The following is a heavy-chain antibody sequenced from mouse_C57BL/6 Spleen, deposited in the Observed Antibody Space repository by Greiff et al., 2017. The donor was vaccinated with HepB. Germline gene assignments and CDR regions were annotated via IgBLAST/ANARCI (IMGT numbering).Heavy chain of an antibody. V-gene: IGHV1-80*01. J-gene: IGHJ2*01. CDR1: GYAFSSYW. D-gene: IGHD1-1*01. CDR2: IYPGDGDT. Sequence: VQLQESGAELVKPGASVKISCKASGYAFSSYWMNWVKQRPGKGLEWIGEIYPGDGDTNYNGKFKGKATLTADTSSSTAYMQLSSLTSEDSAVYFCARFEDDSGSPFDYWGQGTTLTVSS. CDR3: ARFEDDSGSPFDY.